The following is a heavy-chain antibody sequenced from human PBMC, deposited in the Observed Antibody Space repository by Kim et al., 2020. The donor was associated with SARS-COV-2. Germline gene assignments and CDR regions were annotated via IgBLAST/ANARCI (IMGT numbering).Heavy chain of an antibody. J-gene: IGHJ4*02. Sequence: YNPSLKSRVTISVDTSKNQFSLKLSSVTAADTAVYYCARNSGSYQYYFDYWGQGTLVTVSS. V-gene: IGHV4-39*01. D-gene: IGHD1-26*01. CDR3: ARNSGSYQYYFDY.